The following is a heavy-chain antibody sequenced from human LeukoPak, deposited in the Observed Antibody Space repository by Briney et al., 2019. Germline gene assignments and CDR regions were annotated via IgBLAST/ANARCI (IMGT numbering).Heavy chain of an antibody. J-gene: IGHJ4*02. CDR2: IYYRGST. CDR1: GGSISSSSYF. CDR3: ARALLIAAAAYDY. Sequence: SETLSLTCTVSGGSISSSSYFWGWSRQPPGKVLEWIGCIYYRGSTYYNPALTSRLTITVDTSKNQFSMKLSSVTAADTAVQYCARALLIAAAAYDYWDQETLLSLPS. D-gene: IGHD6-13*01. V-gene: IGHV4-39*07.